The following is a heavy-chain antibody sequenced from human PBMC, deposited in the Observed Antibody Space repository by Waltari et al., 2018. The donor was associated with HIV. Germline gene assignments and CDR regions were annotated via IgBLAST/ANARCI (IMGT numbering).Heavy chain of an antibody. CDR3: ARDRGGSSSLVLDS. Sequence: QVQLVESGGGVVQPGRSLRFPCEASGCTFKNYGMHWVRQAPGKGLEWVAVIWYDGSNKYYADSVKGRFTISRDNSKNRLYLQMNSLRAEDTAVYYCARDRGGSSSLVLDSWGQGTLVTVSS. J-gene: IGHJ4*02. V-gene: IGHV3-33*01. CDR1: GCTFKNYG. D-gene: IGHD6-6*01. CDR2: IWYDGSNK.